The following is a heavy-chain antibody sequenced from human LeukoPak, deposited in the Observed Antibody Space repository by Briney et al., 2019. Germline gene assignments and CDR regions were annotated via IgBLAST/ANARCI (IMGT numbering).Heavy chain of an antibody. CDR3: ARYSSGWYYLDY. V-gene: IGHV3-66*01. J-gene: IGHJ4*02. CDR2: IYSGGST. D-gene: IGHD6-19*01. CDR1: GFTVSSNY. Sequence: GGSLRLSCAASGFTVSSNYTSWVRQAPGKGLEWVSVIYSGGSTYYADSVKGRFTISRDNSKNTLYLQMNSLRAEDTAVYYCARYSSGWYYLDYWGQGTLVTVSS.